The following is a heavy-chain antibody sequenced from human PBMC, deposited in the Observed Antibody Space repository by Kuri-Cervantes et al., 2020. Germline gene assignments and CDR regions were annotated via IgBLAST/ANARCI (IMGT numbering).Heavy chain of an antibody. CDR1: GGSISSSNW. CDR3: ARAAAGSFDY. V-gene: IGHV4-31*11. D-gene: IGHD6-13*01. J-gene: IGHJ4*02. CDR2: IYYSGNT. Sequence: SETLSLTCAVSGGSISSSNWWSWVRQHPGKGLEWIGYIYYSGNTYYNPSLKSRVTISVDTSKHQFSLKLSSVTAADTAVYYCARAAAGSFDYWGQGTLVTVSS.